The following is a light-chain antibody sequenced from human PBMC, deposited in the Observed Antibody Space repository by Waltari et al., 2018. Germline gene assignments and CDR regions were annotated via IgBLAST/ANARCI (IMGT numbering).Light chain of an antibody. CDR1: QTLIYTDGNTY. V-gene: IGKV2-30*01. J-gene: IGKJ1*01. Sequence: DVVMTQSPPSLPVTLGQPASMSCRSSQTLIYTDGNTYLSWFLQRPGQSPSILIYNVSNRASGVPDRFSGGGSGTYFTLRISRVQAEDVGVYYCMHSVQWPWTFGQGTKVEIK. CDR2: NVS. CDR3: MHSVQWPWT.